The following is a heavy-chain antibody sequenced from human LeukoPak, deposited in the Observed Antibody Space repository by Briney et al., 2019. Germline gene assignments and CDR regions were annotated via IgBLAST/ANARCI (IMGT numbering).Heavy chain of an antibody. CDR1: GGSFSGYY. V-gene: IGHV4-34*01. Sequence: SETLSLTCAVYGGSFSGYYWSWIRQPPGKGLEWIGEINHSGSTNYNPSLKSRVTISVDTSKNQFSLKLSSVTAADTAVYYCARDEGVEPFDYWGQGTLVTVSS. D-gene: IGHD1-14*01. J-gene: IGHJ4*02. CDR3: ARDEGVEPFDY. CDR2: INHSGST.